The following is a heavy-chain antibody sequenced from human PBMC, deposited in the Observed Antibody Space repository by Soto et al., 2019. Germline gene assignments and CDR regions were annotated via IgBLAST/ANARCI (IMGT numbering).Heavy chain of an antibody. J-gene: IGHJ4*02. D-gene: IGHD1-26*01. CDR2: INHSGST. CDR3: TRGLFSGSSYSGSWYYFDS. V-gene: IGHV4-34*01. Sequence: SETLSLTCAVYGGSFSGYYWRRIRQPPGKGLEWIGEINHSGSTNYNPSLKSRVTISVDTSKNQFSLKLSSVTAADTAVYYCTRGLFSGSSYSGSWYYFDSWGQGTMVPVSS. CDR1: GGSFSGYY.